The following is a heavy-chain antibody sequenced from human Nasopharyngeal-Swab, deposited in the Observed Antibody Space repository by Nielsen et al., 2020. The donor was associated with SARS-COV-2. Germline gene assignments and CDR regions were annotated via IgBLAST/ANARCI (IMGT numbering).Heavy chain of an antibody. Sequence: GESLKISCAGSGFIFSNYWMHWVRQAPGKGLVWVSRIRGDGSDPSYADSVKGRFTISKDNAKNTMYLQMNSLRADDTAMYFCARDRSGETGTVGADWGQGTLATVSS. CDR3: ARDRSGETGTVGAD. CDR2: IRGDGSDP. CDR1: GFIFSNYW. J-gene: IGHJ4*02. D-gene: IGHD1-7*01. V-gene: IGHV3-74*01.